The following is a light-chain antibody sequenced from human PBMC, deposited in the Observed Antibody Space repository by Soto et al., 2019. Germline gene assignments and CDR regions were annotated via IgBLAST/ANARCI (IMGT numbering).Light chain of an antibody. V-gene: IGLV2-8*01. CDR1: SSDVGGYNF. CDR2: EVT. Sequence: QSALTQPPSASGSPGKSVTISCTGTSSDVGGYNFVSWYQHHPGKAPKLIIYEVTKRPSGVPHLFSGSNSGNTSSLTVSGLQAEDEADYCCSSYAGSNQNVFGTGTKVTVL. CDR3: SSYAGSNQNV. J-gene: IGLJ1*01.